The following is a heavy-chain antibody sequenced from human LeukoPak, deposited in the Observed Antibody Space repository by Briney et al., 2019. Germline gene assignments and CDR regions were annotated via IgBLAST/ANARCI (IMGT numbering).Heavy chain of an antibody. D-gene: IGHD1-1*01. CDR1: GFTFSSYA. CDR2: ISGSGGNT. V-gene: IGHV3-23*01. J-gene: IGHJ4*02. Sequence: GGSLRLSCAVSGFTFSSYAMSWVRQAPGKGLEWVSSISGSGGNTFYADSVRGRFTISRDNSKKTLYLQMNSLRVEDTAVYYCAKDPMDERGFDYWGQGTLVTVTA. CDR3: AKDPMDERGFDY.